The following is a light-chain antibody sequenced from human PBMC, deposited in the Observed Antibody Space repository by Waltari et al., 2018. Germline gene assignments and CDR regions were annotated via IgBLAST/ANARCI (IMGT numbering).Light chain of an antibody. CDR3: SSFTDTHTLL. V-gene: IGLV2-14*03. J-gene: IGLJ2*01. Sequence: QSALTQPASVSGSPGQSITLSCTGPTNDVGAPPFVSWYQQHPGRAPQLMIYDVTERPSGISYRFSGSKSANTASLTISGLLPEDEAIYYCSSFTDTHTLLFGGGTTVTVL. CDR2: DVT. CDR1: TNDVGAPPF.